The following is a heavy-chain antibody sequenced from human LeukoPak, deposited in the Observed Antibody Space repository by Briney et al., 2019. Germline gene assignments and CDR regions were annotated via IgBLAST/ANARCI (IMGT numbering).Heavy chain of an antibody. V-gene: IGHV3-30*02. CDR3: AKDLYVSGFYPTSLDD. J-gene: IGHJ4*02. D-gene: IGHD3-22*01. CDR2: IRGDGTNK. CDR1: GFTVSTYG. Sequence: PGGSLRLSCAASGFTVSTYGMHWVHQAPGKGLEWVAFIRGDGTNKYYADSVKGRFTISRDNSKSTLSLQMDTLRSEDTAVYFCAKDLYVSGFYPTSLDDWGQGTLVTVSS.